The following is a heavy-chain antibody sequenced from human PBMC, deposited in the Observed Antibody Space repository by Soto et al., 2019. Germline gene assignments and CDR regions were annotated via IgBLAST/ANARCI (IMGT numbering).Heavy chain of an antibody. CDR3: APHVSCSVGSCQYDAFAI. V-gene: IGHV3-23*01. D-gene: IGHD2-15*01. CDR1: GFTVSSHA. Sequence: EVQVLESGGGLVQPGGSLRLSXEGSGFTVSSHAMTWIRQAPGKGPEWVSTITADGGTYYADSVKGRFAMSRDTSESTLYLQMNSLGAEDTAAYYCAPHVSCSVGSCQYDAFAIRGQGTMVTVSS. J-gene: IGHJ3*02. CDR2: ITADGGT.